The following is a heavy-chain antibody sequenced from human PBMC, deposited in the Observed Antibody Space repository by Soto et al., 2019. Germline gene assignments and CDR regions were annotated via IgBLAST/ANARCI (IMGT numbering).Heavy chain of an antibody. CDR1: GGSISSYY. CDR2: IYYSGST. J-gene: IGHJ4*02. Sequence: QVQLQESGPGLVKPSETLSLTCTVSGGSISSYYWSWIRQPPGKGLEWIGYIYYSGSTNYNPSLKSRVTISVATSKNQFSLKLSSVTAADTAVYFFARGQKPTMADYWGQGTLVTVSS. V-gene: IGHV4-59*01. CDR3: ARGQKPTMADY. D-gene: IGHD3-10*01.